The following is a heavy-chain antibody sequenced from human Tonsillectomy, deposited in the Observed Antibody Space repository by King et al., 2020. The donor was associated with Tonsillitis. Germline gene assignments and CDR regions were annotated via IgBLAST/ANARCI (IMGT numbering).Heavy chain of an antibody. CDR1: GGSISSASYY. J-gene: IGHJ6*03. CDR2: IYTSGST. D-gene: IGHD6-13*01. V-gene: IGHV4-61*02. Sequence: QLQESGPGLVKPSQTLSLTCTVSGGSISSASYYWSWIRQPAGKGLEWIGRIYTSGSTNYNPSLKSRVIMSVDTSKNQFSLKLSSVTAADTAVYYCARAPRYSSSWVYYMDVWGKGTTVTVSS. CDR3: ARAPRYSSSWVYYMDV.